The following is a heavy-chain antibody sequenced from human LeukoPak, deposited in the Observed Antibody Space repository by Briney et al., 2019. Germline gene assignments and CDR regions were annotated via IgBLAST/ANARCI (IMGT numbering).Heavy chain of an antibody. Sequence: GGSLRLSCAASGFTFSSYSMNWVRRAPGKGLQWVSYISDSGAAMYYADSVKGRFTISRDNAKNSLYLQMNSLRDGDTAVYYCARDSTNSFDYWGQGALVTVSS. CDR2: ISDSGAAM. J-gene: IGHJ4*02. CDR3: ARDSTNSFDY. V-gene: IGHV3-48*02. CDR1: GFTFSSYS.